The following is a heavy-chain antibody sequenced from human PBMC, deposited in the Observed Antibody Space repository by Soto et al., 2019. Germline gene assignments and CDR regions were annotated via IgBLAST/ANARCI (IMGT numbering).Heavy chain of an antibody. D-gene: IGHD4-17*01. V-gene: IGHV1-46*03. J-gene: IGHJ3*02. Sequence: GASVKVSCKASGYTFTSYYTHWVRQAPGQGLEWMGIINPSGGSTSYAQKFQGRVTMTRDTSTSTVYMELSSLRSEDTAVYYCARKNGDYVFFDDAFDIWGQGTMVTVSS. CDR2: INPSGGST. CDR1: GYTFTSYY. CDR3: ARKNGDYVFFDDAFDI.